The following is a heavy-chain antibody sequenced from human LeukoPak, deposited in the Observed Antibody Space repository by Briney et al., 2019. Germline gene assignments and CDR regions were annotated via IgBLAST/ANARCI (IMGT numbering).Heavy chain of an antibody. J-gene: IGHJ4*02. CDR1: GYSFTSYW. Sequence: GGSLKISCKGSGYSFTSYWISWVRQMPGKGLEWMGRIDPSDSYTNYSPSFQGHVTISADKSISTAYLQWSSLKASDTAMYYGARHSRHCSGCSCYSDYWGQGTLVTVSS. D-gene: IGHD2-15*01. CDR2: IDPSDSYT. V-gene: IGHV5-10-1*01. CDR3: ARHSRHCSGCSCYSDY.